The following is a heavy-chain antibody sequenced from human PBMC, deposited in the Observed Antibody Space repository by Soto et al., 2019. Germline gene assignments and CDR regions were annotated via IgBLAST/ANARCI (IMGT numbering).Heavy chain of an antibody. CDR2: IWYDGSNK. V-gene: IGHV3-33*01. CDR1: GFTFSSYG. CDR3: ARGSYDFWSGYHPIYYYYGMDV. D-gene: IGHD3-3*01. J-gene: IGHJ6*02. Sequence: GGSLRLSCAASGFTFSSYGMHWVRQAPGKGLEWVAVIWYDGSNKYYADSVKGRLTISRDNSKNTLYLQMNSLRAEDTAVYYCARGSYDFWSGYHPIYYYYGMDVWGQGTTVTVSS.